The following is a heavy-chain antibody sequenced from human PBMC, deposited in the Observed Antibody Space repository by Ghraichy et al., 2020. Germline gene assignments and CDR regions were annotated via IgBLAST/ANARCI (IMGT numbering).Heavy chain of an antibody. CDR2: ISAYNDDT. Sequence: ASVKVSCKTSGYILTNYGLNWMRQAPGQGLEWMGWISAYNDDTNYAQKFQGRVTLTIDTSTGTAYLDLKNLRSDDTAMYYCARGGYDYVTYKPLDYWGQGTLVTVST. CDR1: GYILTNYG. V-gene: IGHV1-18*04. J-gene: IGHJ4*02. D-gene: IGHD3-16*01. CDR3: ARGGYDYVTYKPLDY.